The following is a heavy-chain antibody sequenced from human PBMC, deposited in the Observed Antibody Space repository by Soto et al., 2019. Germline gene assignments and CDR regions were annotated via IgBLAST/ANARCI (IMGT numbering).Heavy chain of an antibody. Sequence: GESLKISCKGSGYSFPSYWIGWVSQMPGKGLEWMGIIYPGDSETRYSPSLQGQVTISADKSISTAFLQWSSLKASDTAIYYCARNYGGNFIAPFDSWGQGTLVTVSS. V-gene: IGHV5-51*01. D-gene: IGHD4-17*01. CDR1: GYSFPSYW. J-gene: IGHJ4*02. CDR3: ARNYGGNFIAPFDS. CDR2: IYPGDSET.